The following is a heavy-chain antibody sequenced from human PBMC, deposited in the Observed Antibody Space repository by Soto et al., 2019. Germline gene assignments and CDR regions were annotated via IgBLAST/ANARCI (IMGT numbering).Heavy chain of an antibody. CDR1: GGSISSGDYY. CDR2: IYYSGST. V-gene: IGHV4-30-4*01. D-gene: IGHD3-9*01. Sequence: SETLSLTCTVSGGSISSGDYYWSWIRQPPGKGLEWIGYIYYSGSTYYNPSLKSRVTISVDTSKNQFSLKLSSVTAADTAVYYCARDLAARYFDWWGGDAGRGRYFDYWGQGTLVTVSS. CDR3: ARDLAARYFDWWGGDAGRGRYFDY. J-gene: IGHJ4*02.